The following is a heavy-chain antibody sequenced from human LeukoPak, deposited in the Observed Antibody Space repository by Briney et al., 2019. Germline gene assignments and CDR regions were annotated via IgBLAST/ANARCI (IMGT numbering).Heavy chain of an antibody. CDR1: GFPFSIYE. D-gene: IGHD6-19*01. V-gene: IGHV3-48*03. Sequence: SGGSLRLSCAVSGFPFSIYEMNWVRQAPGKGPEWVSNIGSSGTTRYYADSVKGRFSISRDNAKNSLYLQMNSLRVEDTGVYYCALLAVASDFDYWGQGALVTVSS. CDR2: IGSSGTTR. J-gene: IGHJ4*02. CDR3: ALLAVASDFDY.